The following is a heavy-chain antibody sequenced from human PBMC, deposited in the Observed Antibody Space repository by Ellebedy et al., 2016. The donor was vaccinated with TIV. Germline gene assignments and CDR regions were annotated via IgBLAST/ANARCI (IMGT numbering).Heavy chain of an antibody. V-gene: IGHV4-4*07. CDR1: GGSTSSYY. CDR2: IYSSGIT. D-gene: IGHD1-26*01. Sequence: SETLSLTCTVSGGSTSSYYWSWIRQPAGKRLEWIGRIYSSGITDYSPSLKSRVTMSVDTSKIQFSLRLSTVTDADTAVYYCATGGRGANVDYWGQGILVTVSS. CDR3: ATGGRGANVDY. J-gene: IGHJ4*02.